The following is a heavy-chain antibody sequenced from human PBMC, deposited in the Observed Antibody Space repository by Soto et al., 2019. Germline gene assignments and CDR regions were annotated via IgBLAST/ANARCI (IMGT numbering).Heavy chain of an antibody. CDR1: VGTFSSYP. V-gene: IGHV1-69*01. D-gene: IGHD1-26*01. CDR2: ITPTLNIA. Sequence: QLQLVQSGAEVREPGSSVKVSCKASVGTFSSYPVIWVRQAPGQGLEWMGGITPTLNIAKYAEKFQGRVTITADESTSTVNMHLSSLRSEDTAVYFCARGYYSGSNPSSFDYWGQGTLVAVSS. CDR3: ARGYYSGSNPSSFDY. J-gene: IGHJ4*02.